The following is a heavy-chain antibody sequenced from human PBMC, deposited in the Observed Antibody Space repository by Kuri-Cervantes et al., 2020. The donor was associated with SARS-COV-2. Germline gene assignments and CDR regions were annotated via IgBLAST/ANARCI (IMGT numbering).Heavy chain of an antibody. D-gene: IGHD3-3*01. CDR3: VRDRFDSGSGYDDLYY. J-gene: IGHJ4*02. CDR2: ISXXSSXI. Sequence: GESLKXXXAAXGFXXXSXGXXWVRQAXGKXXEWXXXISXXSSXIXFADSVXGRFXVSRDNAXXXLHLQMSXLRGEDTAVXYWVRDRFDSGSGYDDLYYWGQGTVVTVSS. CDR1: GFXXXSXG. V-gene: IGHV3-21*01.